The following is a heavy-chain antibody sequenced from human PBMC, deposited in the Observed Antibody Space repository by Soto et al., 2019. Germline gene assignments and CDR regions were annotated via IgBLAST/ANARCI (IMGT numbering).Heavy chain of an antibody. V-gene: IGHV3-23*01. J-gene: IGHJ4*02. CDR2: ISGSGGSS. D-gene: IGHD1-26*01. Sequence: EVQLLESGGGLVQPGGSLRLSCAASGFTFSSYAMRWVRQAPGKGLEWVSAISGSGGSSYYADSVKGRFTISRDNSKNTLYLQMNSLRAEDTAVYYCARRGSGSYYDYWGQGTLVTVSS. CDR3: ARRGSGSYYDY. CDR1: GFTFSSYA.